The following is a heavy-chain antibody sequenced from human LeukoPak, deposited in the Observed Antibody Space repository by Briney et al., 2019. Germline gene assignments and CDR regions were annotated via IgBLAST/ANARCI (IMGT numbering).Heavy chain of an antibody. V-gene: IGHV3-66*01. CDR3: ARVPFYDFWSGPGYFDY. Sequence: QPGGSLRLSCAASGFTVSSNYMSWVRQAPGKGLEWVSVIYTGGGTYYADSGKGRFTISRDNSENTLYLQMNSLRAEDTAIYYCARVPFYDFWSGPGYFDYWGQGTLVTVSS. CDR1: GFTVSSNY. D-gene: IGHD3-3*01. J-gene: IGHJ4*02. CDR2: IYTGGGT.